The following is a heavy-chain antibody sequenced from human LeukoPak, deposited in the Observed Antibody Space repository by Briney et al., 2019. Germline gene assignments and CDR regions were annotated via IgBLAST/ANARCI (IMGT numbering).Heavy chain of an antibody. Sequence: GGSLTLSCTGSGCSFSSYVMNWVRQAPGKGLEWVSSLSDGGTTSYYADSLKGRFTFYRDNSQNTLYLEMNSLRGDETALYFCAFSALGYNYGSAYWGQGTLVIVSA. J-gene: IGHJ4*02. V-gene: IGHV3-23*01. CDR3: AFSALGYNYGSAY. D-gene: IGHD5-18*01. CDR1: GCSFSSYV. CDR2: LSDGGTTS.